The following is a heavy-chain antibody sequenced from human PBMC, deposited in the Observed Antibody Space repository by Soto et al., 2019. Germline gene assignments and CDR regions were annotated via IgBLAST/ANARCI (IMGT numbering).Heavy chain of an antibody. Sequence: SETLSLTCTVSGASSITDGYYWTWIRQHPGKGLEWLGYIHYSGGATYSPSYNPSLQSRIAISVDISKSLFSLKLTSVTAADTAVYYCARVTTYYQDTIGYQPFQPWGQGTLVTVYS. D-gene: IGHD3-22*01. CDR1: GASSITDGYY. CDR3: ARVTTYYQDTIGYQPFQP. V-gene: IGHV4-31*03. CDR2: IHYSGGATYSP. J-gene: IGHJ5*02.